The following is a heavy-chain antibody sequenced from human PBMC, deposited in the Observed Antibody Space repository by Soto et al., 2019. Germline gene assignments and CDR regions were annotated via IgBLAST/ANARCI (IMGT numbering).Heavy chain of an antibody. V-gene: IGHV3-33*01. Sequence: QVQLVESGGGVVQPGRSLRLSCAASGFTFSSYGMHWVRQAPGKGLEWVAVIWYDGSNKYYADSVKGRFTISRDNSKNPLYLQINSLGGEDRAVYYCARTGYCSSTSCRYYYCGMDVWGRGTTDTVSS. CDR2: IWYDGSNK. J-gene: IGHJ6*02. D-gene: IGHD2-2*01. CDR3: ARTGYCSSTSCRYYYCGMDV. CDR1: GFTFSSYG.